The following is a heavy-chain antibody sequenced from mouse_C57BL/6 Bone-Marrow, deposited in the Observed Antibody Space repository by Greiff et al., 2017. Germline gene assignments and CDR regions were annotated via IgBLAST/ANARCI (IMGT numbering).Heavy chain of an antibody. CDR1: GYTFTDYY. CDR2: IYPGSGNT. D-gene: IGHD1-1*01. Sequence: QVQLKESGAELVRPGASVKLSCKASGYTFTDYYINWVKQRPGQGLEWIARIYPGSGNTYYNEKFKGKATLTAEKSSSTAYMQLSSLTSEDSAVYFCSGNYDGSRSSWYVDVGGTGNYYGSRSSWYFDVWGTGTTVTVSS. CDR3: SGNYDGSRSSWYVDVGGTGNYYGSRSSWYFDV. V-gene: IGHV1-76*01. J-gene: IGHJ1*03.